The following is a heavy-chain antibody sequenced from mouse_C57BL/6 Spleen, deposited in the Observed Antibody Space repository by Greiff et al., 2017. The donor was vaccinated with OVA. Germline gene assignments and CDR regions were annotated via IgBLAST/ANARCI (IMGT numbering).Heavy chain of an antibody. J-gene: IGHJ2*01. CDR3: ARGGYLDY. CDR2: IYPGDGDT. V-gene: IGHV1-82*01. CDR1: GYAFSSSW. Sequence: QVQLKESGPELVKPGASVKISCKASGYAFSSSWMNWVKQRPGKGLEWIGRIYPGDGDTNYNGKFKGKATLTADKSSSTAYMQLSSLTSEDSAVYFCARGGYLDYWGQGTTLTVSS.